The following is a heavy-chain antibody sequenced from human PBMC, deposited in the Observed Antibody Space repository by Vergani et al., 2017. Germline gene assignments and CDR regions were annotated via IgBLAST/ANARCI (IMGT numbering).Heavy chain of an antibody. CDR1: GYSFTSYW. CDR3: ARQSSSSIYYYYGMDV. V-gene: IGHV5-51*01. Sequence: EVQLVQSGAEVKKPGESLKISCKGSGYSFTSYWIGWVRQMPGKGLEWMGIIYPGDSDTRYSPSFQGQVTISADKAISPAYLQWSSLKAADTAMYYCARQSSSSIYYYYGMDVWGQGTTVTVAS. CDR2: IYPGDSDT. J-gene: IGHJ6*02. D-gene: IGHD6-13*01.